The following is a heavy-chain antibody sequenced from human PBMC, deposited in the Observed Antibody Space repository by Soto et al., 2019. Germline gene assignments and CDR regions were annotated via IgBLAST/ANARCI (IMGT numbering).Heavy chain of an antibody. D-gene: IGHD6-6*01. Sequence: GGSLRLSCAASGFTFSSYSMNWVRQAPGKGLEWVSYISSSSTIYYADSVKGRFTISRDNAKNSLYLQMNSLRDEDTAVYYCARDLGGGIAARPRSNYYYYYGMDVWGQGTTVTVYS. CDR2: ISSSSTI. CDR3: ARDLGGGIAARPRSNYYYYYGMDV. J-gene: IGHJ6*02. CDR1: GFTFSSYS. V-gene: IGHV3-48*02.